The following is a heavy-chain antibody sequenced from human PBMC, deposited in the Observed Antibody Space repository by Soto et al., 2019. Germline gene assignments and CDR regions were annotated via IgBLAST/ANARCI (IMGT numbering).Heavy chain of an antibody. J-gene: IGHJ6*02. D-gene: IGHD4-17*01. V-gene: IGHV4-38-2*02. CDR1: GFPISSTYS. Sequence: SETLSLTCLVSGFPISSTYSWGWIRQPPAKGLEWIGSISHSGTTSYSPSLTSRVSISVDTSKNQVSLKLTSVTAADTAVYFCARVTMVIRDSDHFGVDVWGHGTTVTVSS. CDR2: ISHSGTT. CDR3: ARVTMVIRDSDHFGVDV.